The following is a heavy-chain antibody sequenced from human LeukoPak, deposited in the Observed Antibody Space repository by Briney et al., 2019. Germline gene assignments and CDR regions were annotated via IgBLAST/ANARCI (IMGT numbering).Heavy chain of an antibody. J-gene: IGHJ4*02. CDR3: AREYLYDYVWGSYRWRGFDY. D-gene: IGHD3-16*02. V-gene: IGHV1-69*06. Sequence: SVKVSFKASGGTFISYAISWVRQAPGQGLEWMGGIIPIFGTANYAQKFQGRVTITADKSTSTAYMELSSLRSEDTAVYHCAREYLYDYVWGSYRWRGFDYWGQGTLVTVSS. CDR2: IIPIFGTA. CDR1: GGTFISYA.